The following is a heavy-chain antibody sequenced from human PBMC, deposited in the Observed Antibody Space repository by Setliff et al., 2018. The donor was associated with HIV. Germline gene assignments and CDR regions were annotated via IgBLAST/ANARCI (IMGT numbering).Heavy chain of an antibody. CDR3: VRDPIEGYPDYFDY. CDR2: MSTGGDIK. CDR1: GFTFSSYV. D-gene: IGHD1-26*01. V-gene: IGHV3-30-3*01. J-gene: IGHJ4*02. Sequence: RLSCAATGFTFSSYVLHWVRQAPGKGLEWVAVMSTGGDIKIYADSVKGRFTISRDNSKNTLFLQMNSLRPEDTATYYCVRDPIEGYPDYFDYWGQGTLVTVSS.